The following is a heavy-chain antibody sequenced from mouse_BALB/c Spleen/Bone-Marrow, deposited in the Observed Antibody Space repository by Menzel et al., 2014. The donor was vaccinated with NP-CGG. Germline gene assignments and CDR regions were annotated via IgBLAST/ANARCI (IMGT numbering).Heavy chain of an antibody. Sequence: QVQLKQSGPGLVAPSQSLSITCTVSGFSLTSYGVHWVRQPPGKGLEWLGVIWAGGNTNYNSALMSRLSISKDNSKSQVFLKMNSLQTDDTAMYYCARDYGSSYYAMDYWGQGTSVTVSS. V-gene: IGHV2-9*02. J-gene: IGHJ4*01. CDR1: GFSLTSYG. CDR3: ARDYGSSYYAMDY. CDR2: IWAGGNT. D-gene: IGHD1-1*01.